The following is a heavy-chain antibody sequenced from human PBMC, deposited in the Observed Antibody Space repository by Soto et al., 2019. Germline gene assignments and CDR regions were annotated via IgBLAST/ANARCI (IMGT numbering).Heavy chain of an antibody. V-gene: IGHV3-33*01. D-gene: IGHD2-2*01. CDR1: GFTFSSYG. Sequence: GGSLRLSCAASGFTFSSYGMHWVRQAPGKGLEWVAVIWYDGSNKYYADSVKGRFTISRDNSKNTLYLQMNSLRAEDTAVYYCARDFTYIVVVPAAPDYWGQGTLVTVSS. CDR2: IWYDGSNK. J-gene: IGHJ4*02. CDR3: ARDFTYIVVVPAAPDY.